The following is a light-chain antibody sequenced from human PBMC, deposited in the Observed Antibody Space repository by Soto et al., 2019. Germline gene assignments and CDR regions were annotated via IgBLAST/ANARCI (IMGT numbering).Light chain of an antibody. CDR2: GAF. J-gene: IGKJ2*01. V-gene: IGKV3-15*01. CDR3: LQYNNWPYT. Sequence: DIVMTQSPATLSVSPGEGATLSCKASQSVSSKLVWYQQKPGQAPRVLIYGAFTRATGIPARFSGSGSGTEFTLTISSLQSEDFAVYYCLQYNNWPYTFGQGTKLEIK. CDR1: QSVSSK.